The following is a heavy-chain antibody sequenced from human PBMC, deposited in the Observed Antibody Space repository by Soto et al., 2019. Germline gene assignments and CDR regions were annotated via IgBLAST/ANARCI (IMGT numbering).Heavy chain of an antibody. Sequence: QVQLVESGGGVVQPGRSLRLSCAASGFTFSSYGMHWVRQAPGKGLEWVAVIWYDGSNKYYADSVKGRFIISRDNSKNTLYLQMNSLIAEDTAVYYCAREGDIAAESFQHWGQGTMVTVSS. CDR3: AREGDIAAESFQH. CDR1: GFTFSSYG. V-gene: IGHV3-33*01. J-gene: IGHJ1*01. D-gene: IGHD6-13*01. CDR2: IWYDGSNK.